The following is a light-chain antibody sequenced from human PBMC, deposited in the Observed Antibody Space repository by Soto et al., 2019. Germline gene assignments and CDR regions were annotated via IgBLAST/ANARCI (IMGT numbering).Light chain of an antibody. CDR1: QSLVHSDGIAY. CDR2: KVS. J-gene: IGKJ5*01. V-gene: IGKV2-30*02. CDR3: MQGTHWPIT. Sequence: DVVMTQSPLSLPVTLGQPASISCRSNQSLVHSDGIAYFSWFQXRTGRSPRRXIYKVSNRDSGVPARFRGSVSGTDLALKISRVEAEDGGVYECMQGTHWPITFCQGTRLEIK.